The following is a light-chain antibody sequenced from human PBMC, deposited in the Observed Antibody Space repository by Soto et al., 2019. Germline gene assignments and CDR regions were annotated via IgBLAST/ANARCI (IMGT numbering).Light chain of an antibody. CDR1: QSVSNN. CDR2: AAS. J-gene: IGKJ4*01. V-gene: IGKV3-15*01. Sequence: EIVMSQSPATLSVSPGERATLSCRASQSVSNNLAWYQQKPGQAPRLLIYAASTRATGIPPRFSGSGSATKFPLTLSSLQSEDFAVYYCQQYHNCPPPTFGGGTKVEIK. CDR3: QQYHNCPPPT.